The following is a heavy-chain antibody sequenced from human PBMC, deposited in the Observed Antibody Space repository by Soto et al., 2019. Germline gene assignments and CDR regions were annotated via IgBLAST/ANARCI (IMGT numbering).Heavy chain of an antibody. D-gene: IGHD5-18*01. CDR2: LVPQFGTP. CDR1: RGTFNRYA. V-gene: IGHV1-69*01. Sequence: QVQLVQSGAEVKKPGSSVKVSCLASRGTFNRYAINWVRQAPGHGLEWLGALVPQFGTPNYAQKFQERVTIVADESTNTTSMELRGLTSDDTAVYYCARQNRDTPMVPFDVWGQGPLVTVSS. J-gene: IGHJ4*02. CDR3: ARQNRDTPMVPFDV.